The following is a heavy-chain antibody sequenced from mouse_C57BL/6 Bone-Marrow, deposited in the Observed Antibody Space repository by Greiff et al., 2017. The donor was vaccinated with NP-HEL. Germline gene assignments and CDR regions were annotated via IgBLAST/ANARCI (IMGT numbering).Heavy chain of an antibody. V-gene: IGHV5-16*01. CDR2: INYDGSST. Sequence: DVKLVESEGGLVQPGSSMKLSCTASGFTFSDYYMAWVRQVPEKGLEWVANINYDGSSTYYLDSLKSRFIISRDNAKNILYLQMSSLKSEDTATYYRARVGNWDFDYWGQGTTLTVSS. CDR3: ARVGNWDFDY. J-gene: IGHJ2*01. D-gene: IGHD4-1*01. CDR1: GFTFSDYY.